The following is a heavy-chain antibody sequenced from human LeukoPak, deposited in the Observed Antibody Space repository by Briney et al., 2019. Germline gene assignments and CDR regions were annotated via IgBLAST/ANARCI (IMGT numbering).Heavy chain of an antibody. CDR2: IYNGGAA. Sequence: GGSLRHSCADPVFSLSSNNPYRVRPAPGKGLEWVSVIYNGGAAYYPDSVRGRFTISRDNSKNMVSLQMASLGAEDTAVYYCARGRFSGPDDYWGQGTLVTVSS. V-gene: IGHV3-53*01. D-gene: IGHD6-19*01. CDR3: ARGRFSGPDDY. J-gene: IGHJ4*02. CDR1: VFSLSSNN.